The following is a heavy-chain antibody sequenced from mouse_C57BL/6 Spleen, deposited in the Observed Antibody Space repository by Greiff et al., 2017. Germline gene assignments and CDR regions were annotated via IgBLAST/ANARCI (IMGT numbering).Heavy chain of an antibody. CDR1: GYSFTDYN. V-gene: IGHV1-39*01. J-gene: IGHJ4*01. CDR2: INPNYGTT. D-gene: IGHD2-2*01. CDR3: ARGGYYGYDGYAMDY. Sequence: VQLKQSGPELVKPGASVKISCKASGYSFTDYNMNWVKQSNGKSLEWIGVINPNYGTTSYNQKFKGKATLTVDQSSSTAYMQLNSLTSEDSAVYYCARGGYYGYDGYAMDYWGQGTSVTVSS.